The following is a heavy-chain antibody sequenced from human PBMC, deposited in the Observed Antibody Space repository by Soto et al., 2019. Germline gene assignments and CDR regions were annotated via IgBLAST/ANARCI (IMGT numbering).Heavy chain of an antibody. V-gene: IGHV5-10-1*01. D-gene: IGHD4-4*01. Sequence: PGESLKISCKGSGYSFTSYWISWVRQMPGKGLEWMGRTDPSDSYTNYSPSFQGHVTISADKSISTAYLQWSSLKASDTAMYYCARTATVTTFYYGMDVWGQGTTVTVSS. CDR2: TDPSDSYT. CDR1: GYSFTSYW. CDR3: ARTATVTTFYYGMDV. J-gene: IGHJ6*02.